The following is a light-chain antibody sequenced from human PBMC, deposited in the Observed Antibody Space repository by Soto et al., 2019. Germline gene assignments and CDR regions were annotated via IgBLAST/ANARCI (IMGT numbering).Light chain of an antibody. Sequence: SYELTQPPSVSVAPGKTARIPCGGNNIGSKSVHWCQQKPGQAPVLVIYYDSDRPSGIPERFSGSNSGNTATLTISRVEAGDEADYYCQVWDNSSDPLYVFGTGTKVTVL. J-gene: IGLJ1*01. CDR1: NIGSKS. V-gene: IGLV3-21*04. CDR3: QVWDNSSDPLYV. CDR2: YDS.